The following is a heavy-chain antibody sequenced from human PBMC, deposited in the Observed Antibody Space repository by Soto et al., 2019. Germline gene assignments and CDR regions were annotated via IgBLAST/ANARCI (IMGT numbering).Heavy chain of an antibody. CDR1: GFTFGSYA. V-gene: IGHV3-23*01. D-gene: IGHD2-15*01. Sequence: EVQLLESGGGLVQPGGSLRLSCAASGFTFGSYAMSWVRQAPRKGLEWVSAITGSGGSTYYSDSVKGRFTISRDNSKNTLDLQMSSLRLEDTAVYYCARGALAAPFYYYGMDVWGQGTTVTVSS. CDR3: ARGALAAPFYYYGMDV. J-gene: IGHJ6*02. CDR2: ITGSGGST.